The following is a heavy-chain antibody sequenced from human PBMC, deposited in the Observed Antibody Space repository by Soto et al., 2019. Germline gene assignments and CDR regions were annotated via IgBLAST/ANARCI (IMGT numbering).Heavy chain of an antibody. CDR2: IYYSGYT. D-gene: IGHD3-16*01. V-gene: IGHV4-39*01. CDR1: GGSISSSSYY. J-gene: IGHJ6*02. CDR3: ARHNGPLYVGYYYDMDV. Sequence: PSETLSLTCTVSGGSISSSSYYWGWIRQPPGKGLEWIGSIYYSGYTYYNPSPKSRVTISVDTSKNQFYLKLSSVTAADTAVYYCARHNGPLYVGYYYDMDVWGQGTTVTVSS.